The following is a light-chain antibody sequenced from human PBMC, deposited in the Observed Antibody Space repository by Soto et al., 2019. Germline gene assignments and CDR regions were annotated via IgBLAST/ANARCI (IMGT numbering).Light chain of an antibody. CDR1: QNLGSTY. CDR2: GAS. Sequence: EIVLTQSPGTLSLSPEERATLSCRASQNLGSTYLAWYQPKPGQAPRLLIYGASSRATGIPDRFSGSGSGTDFTLAISRVESEDFAVYYCQQYLSLPITFGQGTRLEIK. J-gene: IGKJ5*01. V-gene: IGKV3-20*01. CDR3: QQYLSLPIT.